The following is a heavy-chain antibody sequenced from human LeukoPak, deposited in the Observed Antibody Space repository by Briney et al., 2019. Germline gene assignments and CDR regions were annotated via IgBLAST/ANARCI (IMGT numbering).Heavy chain of an antibody. Sequence: GGSLRLSCAASGFTFSSYAMSWVRQAPGKGLEWVSAISGSGGSTYYADSVKGRFTISRDNSKNTLYLQMNSLRAEDTAVYYCARDPLTLYNYYMDAWGKGTTVTVSS. CDR1: GFTFSSYA. CDR3: ARDPLTLYNYYMDA. D-gene: IGHD3-9*01. J-gene: IGHJ6*03. V-gene: IGHV3-23*01. CDR2: ISGSGGST.